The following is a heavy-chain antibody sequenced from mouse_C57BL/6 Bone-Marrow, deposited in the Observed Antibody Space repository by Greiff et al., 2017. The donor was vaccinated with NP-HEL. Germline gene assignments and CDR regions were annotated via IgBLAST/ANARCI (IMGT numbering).Heavy chain of an antibody. V-gene: IGHV5-9-1*02. D-gene: IGHD1-1*01. CDR1: GFTFSSYA. J-gene: IGHJ1*03. CDR3: TRDRGYYGSSYVEYFDV. Sequence: EVQLVESGEGLVKPGGSLKLSCAASGFTFSSYAMSWVRQTPEKRLEWVAYISSGGDYIYYADTVKGRFTISRDNARNTLYLQMSSLKSEDTAMYYCTRDRGYYGSSYVEYFDVWGTGTTVTVSS. CDR2: ISSGGDYI.